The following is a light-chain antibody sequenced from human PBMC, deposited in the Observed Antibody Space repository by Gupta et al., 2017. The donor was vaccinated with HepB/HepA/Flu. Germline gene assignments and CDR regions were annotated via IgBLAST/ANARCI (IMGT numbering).Light chain of an antibody. J-gene: IGKJ1*01. CDR3: RQGIHLPRT. V-gene: IGKV2-29*03. CDR2: EVS. Sequence: IVLTQTPLSLSVTPGKPASISYKSSQSRLHSDGKTYLYWYLQKPGQSPQLLIYEVSSRGSGVPDRFSGRGSGTXFTLKIXRGEAEDVRVHYCRQGIHLPRTFGXGTKVEIK. CDR1: QSRLHSDGKTY.